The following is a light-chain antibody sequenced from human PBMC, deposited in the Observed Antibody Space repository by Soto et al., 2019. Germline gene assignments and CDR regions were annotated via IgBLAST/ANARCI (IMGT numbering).Light chain of an antibody. CDR3: SSYTSSSTLLYV. Sequence: QSVLTQPASVSGSPGQSITISCTGTSSDVGGYNYVSWYQQHPGKAPKLMIYDVSNRPSEVSNRFSGSKSGNTASLTISGLQAEDEADYYCSSYTSSSTLLYVFGTGTKLTVL. J-gene: IGLJ1*01. V-gene: IGLV2-14*01. CDR2: DVS. CDR1: SSDVGGYNY.